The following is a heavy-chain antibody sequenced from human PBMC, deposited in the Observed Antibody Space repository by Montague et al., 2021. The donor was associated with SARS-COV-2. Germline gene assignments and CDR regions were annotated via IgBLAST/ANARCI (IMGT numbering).Heavy chain of an antibody. CDR2: IYSGGTT. Sequence: SLRLSCAASGFSVSNNYMSWVRQAPGKRLEWVSVIYSGGTTHYADSVKGRLTISRDDSKNTLYVQVDSLRPEDTAVYYCAREGYSAYDYGGFDIWGQGTMVIVSS. V-gene: IGHV3-66*02. CDR3: AREGYSAYDYGGFDI. D-gene: IGHD5-12*01. CDR1: GFSVSNNY. J-gene: IGHJ3*02.